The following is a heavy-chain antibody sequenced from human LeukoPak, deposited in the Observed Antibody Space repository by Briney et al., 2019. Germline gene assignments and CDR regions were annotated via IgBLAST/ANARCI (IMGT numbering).Heavy chain of an antibody. V-gene: IGHV4-4*07. Sequence: KPSETLSLTCTVSGGSINNYYWSWIRQPAGKGLEWIGRVFASGTTKFNPSLQSRVTMSVDTSKNHFSLKLSSVTAADTAVYYCARGHPLLDYWGQGTLVTVSS. CDR3: ARGHPLLDY. CDR2: VFASGTT. CDR1: GGSINNYY. D-gene: IGHD2-21*02. J-gene: IGHJ4*02.